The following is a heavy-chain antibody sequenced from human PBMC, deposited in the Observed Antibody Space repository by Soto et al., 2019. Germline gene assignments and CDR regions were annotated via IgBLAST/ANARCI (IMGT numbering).Heavy chain of an antibody. D-gene: IGHD6-13*01. CDR3: ARGRGSWFYAY. J-gene: IGHJ4*02. CDR2: INHSGDT. Sequence: QVQLQQWGAGLLKPSETLSLTCAVYGGSFSTYYWSWIRQPPGKGLEWIGHINHSGDTNYNPSLKSRVNISVDTSKNQFSLKLSSVTAADTAVYYCARGRGSWFYAYWGQGTLVTVSS. V-gene: IGHV4-34*01. CDR1: GGSFSTYY.